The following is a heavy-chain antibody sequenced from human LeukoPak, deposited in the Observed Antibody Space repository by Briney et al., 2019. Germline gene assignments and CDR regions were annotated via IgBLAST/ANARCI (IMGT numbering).Heavy chain of an antibody. Sequence: PGGSLRLSCFASGFSFSIYWMHWVRQAPGKGLVWVSRIASDGSTTNYADSVEGRFTVSRDNAKNSLYLQMNSLRAEDTAVYYCARDGERVGYYYDSSGYMDFDYWGQGTLVTVSS. D-gene: IGHD3-22*01. CDR3: ARDGERVGYYYDSSGYMDFDY. CDR2: IASDGSTT. CDR1: GFSFSIYW. J-gene: IGHJ4*02. V-gene: IGHV3-74*01.